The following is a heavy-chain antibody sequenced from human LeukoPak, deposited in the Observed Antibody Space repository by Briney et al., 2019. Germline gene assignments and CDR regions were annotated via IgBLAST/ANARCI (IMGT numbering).Heavy chain of an antibody. D-gene: IGHD6-13*01. CDR3: ARTYLLAAATEFDP. CDR1: GFTFSSYS. J-gene: IGHJ5*02. V-gene: IGHV3-21*01. Sequence: GSLRLSCAASGFTFSSYSMNWVRQAPGKGLEWVSFISSSSSYIYYADSVKGRFTISRDNAKNSLYLQMNSLRAEDTAVYYCARTYLLAAATEFDPWGQGTLVTVSS. CDR2: ISSSSSYI.